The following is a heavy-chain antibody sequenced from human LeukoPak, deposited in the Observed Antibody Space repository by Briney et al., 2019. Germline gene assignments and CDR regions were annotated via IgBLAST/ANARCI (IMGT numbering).Heavy chain of an antibody. D-gene: IGHD6-13*01. V-gene: IGHV3-33*01. CDR3: AREDSSSWTLDYFDY. J-gene: IGHJ4*02. Sequence: GRSLRLSCAASGFTFSSYGMHWVRQAAGKGLGWVAVIWYDVSNKYYADSVEGLFTIARDNSKNTLYLQMNSLRAEDTAVYYCAREDSSSWTLDYFDYWGQGTLVTVSS. CDR1: GFTFSSYG. CDR2: IWYDVSNK.